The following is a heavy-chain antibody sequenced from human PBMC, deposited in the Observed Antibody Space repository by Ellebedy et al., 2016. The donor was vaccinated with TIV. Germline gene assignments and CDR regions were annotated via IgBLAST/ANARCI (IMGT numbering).Heavy chain of an antibody. Sequence: GGSLRLSXAASGFTFSTYWMSWVRQAPGKGLEWVANIKQDGSEKNYVDSVMGRFSISRDNAKNSLYLQMNSLRAEDTAVYYYAREIRWNWFDPWGQGTLVTVSS. CDR2: IKQDGSEK. CDR1: GFTFSTYW. D-gene: IGHD2-15*01. J-gene: IGHJ5*02. CDR3: AREIRWNWFDP. V-gene: IGHV3-7*01.